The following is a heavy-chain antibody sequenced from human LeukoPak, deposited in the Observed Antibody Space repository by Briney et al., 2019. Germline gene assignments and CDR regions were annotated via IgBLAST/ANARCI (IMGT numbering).Heavy chain of an antibody. CDR3: ARLFGELSRWWGPYYYYYMDV. V-gene: IGHV1-8*02. J-gene: IGHJ6*03. CDR1: GGTFSSYT. CDR2: MNPNSGNT. D-gene: IGHD3-10*02. Sequence: ASAKVSCKASGGTFSSYTISWVRQATGQGLEWMGWMNPNSGNTGYAQKFQGRVTMTRSTSISTAYMELSSLRSEDTAVYYCARLFGELSRWWGPYYYYYMDVWGKGTTVTISS.